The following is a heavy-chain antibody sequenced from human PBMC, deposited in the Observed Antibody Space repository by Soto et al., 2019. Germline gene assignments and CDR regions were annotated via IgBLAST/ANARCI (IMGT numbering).Heavy chain of an antibody. CDR1: GYNFAGYW. D-gene: IGHD3-3*01. CDR2: IYPSDSDT. V-gene: IGHV5-51*01. CDR3: ARGGVSTRTFDY. J-gene: IGHJ4*02. Sequence: GESLKISCKVSGYNFAGYWIAWVRQMPGKGLELMGIIYPSDSDTRYRPSFQGQVTISADKSISSAYLQWSSLRASDTAMYYCARGGVSTRTFDYWGQGTPVTV.